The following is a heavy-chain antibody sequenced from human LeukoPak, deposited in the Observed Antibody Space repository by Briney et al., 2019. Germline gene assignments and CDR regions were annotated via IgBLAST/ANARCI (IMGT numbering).Heavy chain of an antibody. D-gene: IGHD4-23*01. CDR3: ARDRTTVVTPGWYFDL. J-gene: IGHJ2*01. Sequence: GGSLRLSCAASGFTFSSYEMNWVRQAPGKGLEWVSYISSSGSTIYYADSVKGRFTISRDNAKNSLYLQMNSLRAEDTAVYYCARDRTTVVTPGWYFDLWGRGTLVTVSS. CDR1: GFTFSSYE. V-gene: IGHV3-48*03. CDR2: ISSSGSTI.